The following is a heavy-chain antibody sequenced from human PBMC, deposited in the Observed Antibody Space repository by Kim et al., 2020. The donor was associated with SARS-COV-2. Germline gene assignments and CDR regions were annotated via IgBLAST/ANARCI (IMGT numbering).Heavy chain of an antibody. Sequence: SETLSLTCTVSGGSTSGYYWSCIRQPPGEGLEWIGYIYYSGSTNYNPSLKSRVTISIDTSKNQFSLKVRSVTAADTAVYYCARGHRAGAGHLDSWGQGALGTVSS. D-gene: IGHD6-13*01. CDR3: ARGHRAGAGHLDS. CDR2: IYYSGST. CDR1: GGSTSGYY. J-gene: IGHJ4*02. V-gene: IGHV4-59*01.